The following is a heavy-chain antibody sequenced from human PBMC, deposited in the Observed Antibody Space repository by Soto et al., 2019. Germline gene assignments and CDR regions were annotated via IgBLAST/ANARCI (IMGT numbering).Heavy chain of an antibody. V-gene: IGHV3-30*18. D-gene: IGHD3-22*01. CDR2: ISYDESTT. J-gene: IGHJ3*01. CDR1: GFSFSRYG. CDR3: SKAMIGSYDSDAFDV. Sequence: GGSLRLSCAASGFSFSRYGIHWVRQAPGKGLEWVAVISYDESTTFYADSVKGRFTISRDNSKNTLFLQMNSLRPEDTVVYYCSKAMIGSYDSDAFDVWGQGTMVTVSS.